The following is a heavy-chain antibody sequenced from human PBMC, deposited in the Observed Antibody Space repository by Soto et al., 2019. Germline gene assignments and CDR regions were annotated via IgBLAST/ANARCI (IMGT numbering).Heavy chain of an antibody. CDR2: IIPIFGTA. J-gene: IGHJ6*02. CDR3: ARERLWFGELFRYYGMDV. D-gene: IGHD3-10*01. Sequence: RASVKVSCKASGGTFSSYAISWVRQAPGQGLEWMGGIIPIFGTANYAQKFQGRVTITADESTSAAYMELSSLRSEDTAVYYCARERLWFGELFRYYGMDVWGQGTTVTVSS. V-gene: IGHV1-69*13. CDR1: GGTFSSYA.